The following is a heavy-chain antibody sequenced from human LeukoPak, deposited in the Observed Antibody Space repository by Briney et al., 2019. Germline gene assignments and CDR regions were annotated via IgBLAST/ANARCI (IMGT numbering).Heavy chain of an antibody. CDR3: ARDAADSSSCFDY. CDR1: GFTFSSYS. D-gene: IGHD6-13*01. V-gene: IGHV3-21*01. J-gene: IGHJ4*02. Sequence: PGGSLRLSCAASGFTFSSYSMNWVRQAPGKGLEWVSSISSSSSYIYYADSVKGRFTISRDNAKNSLYLQMNSLRAEDTAVYYCARDAADSSSCFDYWGQGTLVTVSS. CDR2: ISSSSSYI.